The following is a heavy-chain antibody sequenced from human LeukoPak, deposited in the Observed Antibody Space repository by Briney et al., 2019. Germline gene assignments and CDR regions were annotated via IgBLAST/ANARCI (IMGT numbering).Heavy chain of an antibody. CDR2: TWYDGSNK. Sequence: GRSLRLSCAASGFTFSSYGVHWVRQAPGKGLEWVAGTWYDGSNKFYADSVKGRFTISRDNSKNTLSLEMNSLRAEDTAVYYCARGVGHYYYYMDVWGKGTTVTVSS. J-gene: IGHJ6*03. V-gene: IGHV3-33*01. D-gene: IGHD1-26*01. CDR3: ARGVGHYYYYMDV. CDR1: GFTFSSYG.